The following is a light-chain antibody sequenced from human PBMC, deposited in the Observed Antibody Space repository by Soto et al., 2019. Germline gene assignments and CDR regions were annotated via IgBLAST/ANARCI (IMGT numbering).Light chain of an antibody. Sequence: DIQMTQSPSTLSASVGDRIIITCRASESISSWLAWYQQKPGKAPKLLIYKASTLESGVPSRFSASGSVTEFTVTISSLQPDDSATYFCHQYSASHTFGGGTKVEIK. CDR3: HQYSASHT. CDR1: ESISSW. V-gene: IGKV1-5*03. CDR2: KAS. J-gene: IGKJ4*02.